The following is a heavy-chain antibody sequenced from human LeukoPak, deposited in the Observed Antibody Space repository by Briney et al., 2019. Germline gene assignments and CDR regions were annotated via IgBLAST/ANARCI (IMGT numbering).Heavy chain of an antibody. J-gene: IGHJ4*02. Sequence: PGGSLRLSCAASGFTFSNYGMHWVRQAPGKGLEWVSHITFGGTIYYADSVKGRFIISRDNAQNSLYLQMNSLRAEDTAVYYCARDAGDFWSGYPVYYFDYWGQGTLVTVSS. V-gene: IGHV3-48*01. CDR1: GFTFSNYG. D-gene: IGHD3-3*01. CDR3: ARDAGDFWSGYPVYYFDY. CDR2: ITFGGTI.